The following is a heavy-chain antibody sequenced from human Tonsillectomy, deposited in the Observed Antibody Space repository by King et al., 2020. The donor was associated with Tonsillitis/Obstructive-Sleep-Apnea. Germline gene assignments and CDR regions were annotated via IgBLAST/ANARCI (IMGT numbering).Heavy chain of an antibody. J-gene: IGHJ6*03. CDR2: ISAYNGNT. CDR3: ARATSIAAAVYYYYYIDV. V-gene: IGHV1-18*01. Sequence: VQLVESGAEVKKPGASVKVSCKASGYTFTSYGISWVRQAPGQGLEWMGWISAYNGNTNYAQKVQGRVTMTTDTSTSTAYMELRSLRSDDTAVYYCARATSIAAAVYYYYYIDVWGKGTTVTVSS. D-gene: IGHD6-13*01. CDR1: GYTFTSYG.